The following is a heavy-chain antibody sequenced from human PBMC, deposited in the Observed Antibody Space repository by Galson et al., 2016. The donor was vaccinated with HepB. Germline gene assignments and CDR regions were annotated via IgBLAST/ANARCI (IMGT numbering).Heavy chain of an antibody. Sequence: SLRLSCAASGFTFSDYYMSWIRQAPGKGLEWVSYISPTSNDINFADSVVGRFSISRDNAKNSLYLQMNTLGAEETAVYYCASPSGRFSVPTFDLWGQGTMVTVSS. D-gene: IGHD1-26*01. CDR2: ISPTSNDI. CDR1: GFTFSDYY. CDR3: ASPSGRFSVPTFDL. J-gene: IGHJ3*01. V-gene: IGHV3-11*06.